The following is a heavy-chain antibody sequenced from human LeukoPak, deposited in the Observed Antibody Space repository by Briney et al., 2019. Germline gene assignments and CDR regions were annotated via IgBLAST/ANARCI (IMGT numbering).Heavy chain of an antibody. Sequence: PGGSPRLSCAASGFTFSNYWMHWVRQAPGKGLVWVSRINSDGINTSYADSVKGRFTISRDNAKNTLNLQMNSLRAEDTALYYCARDPGGDYYDSSGYHYYFDYWGQGTLVTVSS. CDR3: ARDPGGDYYDSSGYHYYFDY. D-gene: IGHD3-22*01. V-gene: IGHV3-74*01. CDR2: INSDGINT. J-gene: IGHJ4*02. CDR1: GFTFSNYW.